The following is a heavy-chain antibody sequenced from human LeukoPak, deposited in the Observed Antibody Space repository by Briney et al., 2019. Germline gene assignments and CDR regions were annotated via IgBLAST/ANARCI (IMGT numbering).Heavy chain of an antibody. J-gene: IGHJ4*02. CDR1: GYTFTNYY. V-gene: IGHV1-46*01. D-gene: IGHD6-25*01. CDR3: ARDRRSGFDY. Sequence: ASVKVSCKASGYTFTNYYMHWVQQAPGQGLEWMGIINPSGGSTSYAQKFQGRATMTRDTSTSTVYMELSSLRSEDTAVYYCARDRRSGFDYWGQGTLVTVSS. CDR2: INPSGGST.